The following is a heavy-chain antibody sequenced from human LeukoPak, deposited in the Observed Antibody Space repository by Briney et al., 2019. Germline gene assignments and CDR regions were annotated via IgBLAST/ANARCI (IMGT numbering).Heavy chain of an antibody. CDR3: VKDTGIAVAGLFDH. V-gene: IGHV3-23*01. J-gene: IGHJ4*02. Sequence: GGSLRLSCAASGFTSSSYAMSWVRRAPGKGLEWVSAISGSGGSTYYADSVKGRFTISRDNSKNTLYLQMNSLRAEDTAFCYCVKDTGIAVAGLFDHWGQGILVTVSS. CDR2: ISGSGGST. D-gene: IGHD6-19*01. CDR1: GFTSSSYA.